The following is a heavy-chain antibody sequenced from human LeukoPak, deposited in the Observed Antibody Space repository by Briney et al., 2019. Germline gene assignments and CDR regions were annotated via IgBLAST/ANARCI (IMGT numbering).Heavy chain of an antibody. V-gene: IGHV3-21*04. Sequence: GGSLRLSCAASGFTFSSYSMNWVRQAPGKGLEWVSSISSSSSYIYYADSVKGRFTISRDNAKNSLYLQMNSLRAEDTALYYCARGGGNPYYYMDVWGKGTTVTVSS. CDR2: ISSSSSYI. CDR1: GFTFSSYS. CDR3: ARGGGNPYYYMDV. D-gene: IGHD4-23*01. J-gene: IGHJ6*03.